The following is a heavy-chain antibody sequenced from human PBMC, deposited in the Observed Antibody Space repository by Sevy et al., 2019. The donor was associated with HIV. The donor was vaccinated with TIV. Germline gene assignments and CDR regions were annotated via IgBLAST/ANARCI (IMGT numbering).Heavy chain of an antibody. Sequence: SGPTLVKPTQTLTLTCTFSGFSLSTSGVGVGWIRQPPGKALEWLALIYWDDDKRYSPSLKSRLTITKDTSKNQVVLTMTNMDPVDTATYYCAHSSFVPPLASVTYFDYWGQGTLVTVSS. CDR2: IYWDDDK. J-gene: IGHJ4*02. V-gene: IGHV2-5*02. CDR3: AHSSFVPPLASVTYFDY. D-gene: IGHD4-17*01. CDR1: GFSLSTSGVG.